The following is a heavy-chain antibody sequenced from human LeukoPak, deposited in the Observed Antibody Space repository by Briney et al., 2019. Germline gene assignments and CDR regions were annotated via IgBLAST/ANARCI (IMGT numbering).Heavy chain of an antibody. D-gene: IGHD3-10*01. CDR3: ARGNRRLLWFGRVLDY. Sequence: GASVKVSCKASGGTFSSYAINWVRQATGQGLEWMGWMNPNSGNTGYAQKFQGRVTMTRNTSISTAYMELSSLRSEDTAVYYCARGNRRLLWFGRVLDYWGQGTLVTVSS. CDR1: GGTFSSYA. J-gene: IGHJ4*02. CDR2: MNPNSGNT. V-gene: IGHV1-8*02.